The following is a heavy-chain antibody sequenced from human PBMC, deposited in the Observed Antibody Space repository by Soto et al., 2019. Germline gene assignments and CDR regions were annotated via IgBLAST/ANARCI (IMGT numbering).Heavy chain of an antibody. CDR1: GYTFTSYG. CDR2: INAGNGNR. D-gene: IGHD5-18*01. CDR3: SIDTSMAHLGL. J-gene: IGHJ4*02. V-gene: IGHV1-3*01. Sequence: SVKVSCKASGYTFTSYGMHWVRQAPGQRLEWMGWINAGNGNRKYSQKFQGRVTITRDTSASTAYMELNSLKTDDTAIYYCSIDTSMAHLGLWGRGTLVTVSS.